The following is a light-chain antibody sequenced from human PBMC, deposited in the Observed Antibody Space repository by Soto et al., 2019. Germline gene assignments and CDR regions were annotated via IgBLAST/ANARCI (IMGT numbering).Light chain of an antibody. V-gene: IGKV3D-15*01. CDR1: QSVGSD. J-gene: IGKJ4*01. Sequence: EIVMTQSPATLSVSPGERATLSCRASQSVGSDLAWYRQKPGQAPRLVIYDIFNRATGVPTRISGSGSGTEFTLTISSLQSEDFAVYYCQQYNSWPLTFGGGTKVEIK. CDR3: QQYNSWPLT. CDR2: DIF.